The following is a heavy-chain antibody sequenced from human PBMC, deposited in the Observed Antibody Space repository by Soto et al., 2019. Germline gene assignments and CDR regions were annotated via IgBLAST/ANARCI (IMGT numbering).Heavy chain of an antibody. V-gene: IGHV1-69*08. D-gene: IGHD1-26*01. CDR2: IIPILGIA. J-gene: IGHJ6*02. CDR3: ARDIGQWELQIRYGMDV. Sequence: QVQLVQSGAEVKKPGSSVKVSCKASGGTFSSYTISWVRQAPGQGLEWMGRIIPILGIANYAQKFQGRVTITADNSTSTAYMELSSLRSEDTAVYYCARDIGQWELQIRYGMDVWGQGTTVTVSS. CDR1: GGTFSSYT.